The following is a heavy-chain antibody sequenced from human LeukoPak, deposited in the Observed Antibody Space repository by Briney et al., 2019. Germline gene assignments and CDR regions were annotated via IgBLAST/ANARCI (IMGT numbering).Heavy chain of an antibody. Sequence: SQTLSLTCTVSGGSISSGDYYWSWIRQPPGKGLEWIGYIYYSGSTYYNPSLKSRVTISVDTSKNQFSLKLTSVTAADTAVYYCARGLLKGQLHLGYSYYMDVWGKGTTITVSS. V-gene: IGHV4-30-4*08. CDR3: ARGLLKGQLHLGYSYYMDV. J-gene: IGHJ6*03. CDR2: IYYSGST. D-gene: IGHD2-2*01. CDR1: GGSISSGDYY.